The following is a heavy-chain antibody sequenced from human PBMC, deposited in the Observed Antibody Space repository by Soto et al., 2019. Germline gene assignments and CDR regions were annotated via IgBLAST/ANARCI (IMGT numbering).Heavy chain of an antibody. V-gene: IGHV1-18*01. D-gene: IGHD4-4*01. J-gene: IGHJ4*02. Sequence: ASVKVSCKASGYTFTSYGISCVLQAPGQGLEWMGWISAYNGNTNYAQKLQGRVTMTTDTSTSTAYMELRSLRSDDTAVYYCARERWLSTVTTYRDFYYRAQRAVVPVS. CDR3: ARERWLSTVTTYRDFYY. CDR2: ISAYNGNT. CDR1: GYTFTSYG.